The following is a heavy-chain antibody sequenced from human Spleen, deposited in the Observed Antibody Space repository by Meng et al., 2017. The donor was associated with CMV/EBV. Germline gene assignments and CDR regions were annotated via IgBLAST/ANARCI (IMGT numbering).Heavy chain of an antibody. D-gene: IGHD6-19*01. CDR3: ARMGSGWAYFDY. J-gene: IGHJ4*02. CDR2: IYPGDSDT. V-gene: IGHV5-51*01. Sequence: CKDSGYSFISHWVGWVRQMPGKGLEWMGIIYPGDSDTRYSPSFQGQVTISADKSITTAYLQWSNLKASDTAMYYCARMGSGWAYFDYWGQGTLVTVSS. CDR1: GYSFISHW.